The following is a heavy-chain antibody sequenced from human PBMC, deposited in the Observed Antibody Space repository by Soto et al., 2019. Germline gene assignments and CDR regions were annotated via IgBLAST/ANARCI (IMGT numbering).Heavy chain of an antibody. J-gene: IGHJ4*02. D-gene: IGHD3-22*01. CDR3: ARNYDSSGYFYFDH. CDR2: ISSSGSST. CDR1: GFTFSEYY. Sequence: QVQLVESGGDLVKPGGSLRLSCAASGFTFSEYYMSWIRQAPGKGLEWLSYISSSGSSTNYADSVKGRFTISRDNXXNSLYLQMNSLRAEDTAMYYCARNYDSSGYFYFDHWGQGTLVIVSS. V-gene: IGHV3-11*05.